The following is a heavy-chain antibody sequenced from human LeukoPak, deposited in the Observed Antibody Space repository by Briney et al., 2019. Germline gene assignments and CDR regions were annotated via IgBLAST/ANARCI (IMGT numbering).Heavy chain of an antibody. CDR2: ISSSGSTI. CDR1: GFTFSDYY. Sequence: KSGGSLRLSCAASGFTFSDYYMSWIRQAPGKGLEWVSYISSSGSTIYYADSVKGRFTISRDNAKNSLYLQMNSLRAEDTAVYYCARGARSYFYYALIDYWGQGTLVTVSS. J-gene: IGHJ4*02. V-gene: IGHV3-11*01. D-gene: IGHD3-10*01. CDR3: ARGARSYFYYALIDY.